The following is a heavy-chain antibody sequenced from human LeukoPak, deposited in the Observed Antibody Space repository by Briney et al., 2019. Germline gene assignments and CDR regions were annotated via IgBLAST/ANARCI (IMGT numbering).Heavy chain of an antibody. Sequence: ASVKVSCKASGYTFASYYMHWVRQAPGQGLEWMGIINPSGGSTSYAQKFQGRVTMTRDMSTSTVYMELSRLRSDDTAVYYCARGASTDPFDYWGQGTLVTVSS. J-gene: IGHJ4*02. V-gene: IGHV1-46*01. CDR3: ARGASTDPFDY. CDR1: GYTFASYY. CDR2: INPSGGST.